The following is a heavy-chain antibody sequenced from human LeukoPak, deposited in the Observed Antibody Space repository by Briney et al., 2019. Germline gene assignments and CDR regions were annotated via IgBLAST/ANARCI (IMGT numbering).Heavy chain of an antibody. D-gene: IGHD6-13*01. CDR2: INPNSGGT. CDR1: GYTFTGYY. Sequence: EASVKVSCKASGYTFTGYYMHWVRQAPGQGLEWMEWINPNSGGTNYAQKFQGRVTMTRDTSISTAYMELSRLRSDDTAVYYCARVTGYSSSWYVVDYWGQGTLVTVSS. CDR3: ARVTGYSSSWYVVDY. V-gene: IGHV1-2*02. J-gene: IGHJ4*02.